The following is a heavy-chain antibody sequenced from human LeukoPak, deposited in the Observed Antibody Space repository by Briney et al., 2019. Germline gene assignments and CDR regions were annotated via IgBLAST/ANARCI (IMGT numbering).Heavy chain of an antibody. Sequence: PSQTLSLTCTVSGGSVNSGSYYWNWIRQPPGKGLEWIGYIYYSGSTNYNPSLKSRVTISVDTSKNQFSLKLSSVTAADTAVYYCARAAYSGSYHSDYWGQGTLVTVSS. J-gene: IGHJ4*02. CDR3: ARAAYSGSYHSDY. V-gene: IGHV4-61*01. D-gene: IGHD1-26*01. CDR1: GGSVNSGSYY. CDR2: IYYSGST.